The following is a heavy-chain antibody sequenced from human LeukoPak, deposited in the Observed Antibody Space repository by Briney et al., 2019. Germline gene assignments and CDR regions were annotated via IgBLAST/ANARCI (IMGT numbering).Heavy chain of an antibody. Sequence: ASVKVSCKTSGYTFAGYGIIWVRQAPGQGLEWMGWISTYNGNTKHAQKLQGRITLTTDTSTSTAYMELRSLRADDTAVYYCARDQGWVDAFDFWGQGTLITISS. CDR2: ISTYNGNT. V-gene: IGHV1-18*01. D-gene: IGHD6-19*01. CDR1: GYTFAGYG. CDR3: ARDQGWVDAFDF. J-gene: IGHJ3*01.